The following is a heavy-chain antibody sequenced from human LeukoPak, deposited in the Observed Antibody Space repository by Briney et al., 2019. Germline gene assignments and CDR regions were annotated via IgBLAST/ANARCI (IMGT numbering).Heavy chain of an antibody. CDR3: VRDRELNY. D-gene: IGHD3-10*01. CDR2: IYNSGST. CDR1: GGSISIYY. V-gene: IGHV4-59*01. Sequence: SETLSLTCTVSGGSISIYYWSWIRQPPGKGLEWIGYIYNSGSTNYNPSLKSRVTISVDTSKNQFSLNLGSVTAADTAVYYCVRDRELNYRGQGTLVTVSS. J-gene: IGHJ4*02.